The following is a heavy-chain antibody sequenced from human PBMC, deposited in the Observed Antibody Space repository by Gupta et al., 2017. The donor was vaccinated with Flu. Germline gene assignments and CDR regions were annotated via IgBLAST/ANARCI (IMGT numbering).Heavy chain of an antibody. CDR1: GFTFSRYE. J-gene: IGHJ4*02. CDR2: ISSRGRTI. CDR3: ARDERRSAPHDY. Sequence: EVQLVESGGGLVQPGGSLRLSCAASGFTFSRYEMNWVSQAPGKGLEWVSYISSRGRTIYYADSVKGRFTISRDNAKNSLDLQMNSLRAEDTAVYYCARDERRSAPHDYWGQGTLVTVSS. D-gene: IGHD1-1*01. V-gene: IGHV3-48*03.